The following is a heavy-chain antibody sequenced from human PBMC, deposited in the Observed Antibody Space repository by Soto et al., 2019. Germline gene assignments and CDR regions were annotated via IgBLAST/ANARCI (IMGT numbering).Heavy chain of an antibody. CDR3: AREQVYYDNSGSPYNWFDP. CDR1: GGTISSGNYY. CDR2: IYYIGST. V-gene: IGHV4-30-4*02. J-gene: IGHJ5*02. Sequence: PSATLSLTCTVSGGTISSGNYYWRWIRQPPGKGLELIGYIYYIGSTYYNPSLKSLVTISVDTSKNQFSLKMSSVTAADTAVYYCAREQVYYDNSGSPYNWFDPWGRATLVTVSS. D-gene: IGHD3-22*01.